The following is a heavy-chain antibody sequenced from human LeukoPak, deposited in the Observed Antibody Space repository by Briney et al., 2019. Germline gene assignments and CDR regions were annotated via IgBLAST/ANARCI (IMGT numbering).Heavy chain of an antibody. D-gene: IGHD3-10*01. CDR2: ISYDGSNK. CDR3: AKSGLLWFGELLPNWFDP. V-gene: IGHV3-30*18. J-gene: IGHJ5*02. CDR1: GFTFSSYG. Sequence: PGGSLRLSGAASGFTFSSYGMHWVRQAPGKGLEWVAVISYDGSNKYYADSVKGRFTISRDNSKNTLYLQMNSLRAEDTAVYYCAKSGLLWFGELLPNWFDPWGQGTLVTVSS.